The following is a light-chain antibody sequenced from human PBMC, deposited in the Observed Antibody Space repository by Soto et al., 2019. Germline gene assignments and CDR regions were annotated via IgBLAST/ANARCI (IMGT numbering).Light chain of an antibody. CDR1: QSVSSN. CDR3: QQYDTWPPT. Sequence: EIVMTQSPATLSVSPGERATLSCRAGQSVSSNLAWYQQKPGQAPRLLIHGASTRATGFPARFSGSGSGTEFTHTISRLQSEDFASYYCQQYDTWPPTLGQGTKVEIK. CDR2: GAS. J-gene: IGKJ1*01. V-gene: IGKV3-15*01.